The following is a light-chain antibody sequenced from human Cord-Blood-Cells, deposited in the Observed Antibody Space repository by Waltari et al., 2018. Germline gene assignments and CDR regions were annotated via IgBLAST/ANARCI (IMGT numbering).Light chain of an antibody. V-gene: IGLV2-23*03. CDR2: EGS. CDR1: SSDVGSYNL. Sequence: SALTQPASVSGSPGQSITISCTGTSSDVGSYNLVSWYQQHPGKAPKLMIYEGSKRPSGVSNRFSGSKSGNMASLTISGLQAEDEADYYCCSYAGSSTFVVFGGGTKLTVL. J-gene: IGLJ2*01. CDR3: CSYAGSSTFVV.